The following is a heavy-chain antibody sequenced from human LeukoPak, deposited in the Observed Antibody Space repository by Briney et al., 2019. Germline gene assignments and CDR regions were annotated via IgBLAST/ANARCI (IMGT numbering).Heavy chain of an antibody. CDR2: IYYNGNT. V-gene: IGHV4-59*12. CDR3: ARARSRAYYGSGSYYTKYYFDY. CDR1: DGSINSYY. J-gene: IGHJ4*02. Sequence: SETLSLTCSVSDGSINSYYWNWIRRPPGKGLEWIGYIYYNGNTNYSPSLESRVTMSVDTSKNLFSLKLSSVTAADTAVYYCARARSRAYYGSGSYYTKYYFDYWGQGTLVTVSS. D-gene: IGHD3-10*01.